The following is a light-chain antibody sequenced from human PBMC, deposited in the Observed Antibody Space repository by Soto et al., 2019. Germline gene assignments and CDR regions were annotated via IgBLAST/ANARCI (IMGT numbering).Light chain of an antibody. CDR1: QGIGTY. CDR2: AAS. Sequence: DIQLTQSSSFLSASVGDRVTITCRASQGIGTYVAWYQQKPGTAPNLLIYAASTLQSGVPSRFSGSGSGTEFTLTISSLQPEDFATYYCQQFNSPPLTFGGGPKV. CDR3: QQFNSPPLT. J-gene: IGKJ4*01. V-gene: IGKV1-9*01.